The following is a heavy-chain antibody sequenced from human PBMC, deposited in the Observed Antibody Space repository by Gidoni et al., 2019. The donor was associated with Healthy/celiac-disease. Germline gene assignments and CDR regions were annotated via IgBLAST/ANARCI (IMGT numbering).Heavy chain of an antibody. CDR2: ISGRGGST. V-gene: IGHV3-23*01. D-gene: IGHD3-22*01. Sequence: EVQLLESGGGWGQSGGSMWLSCAACGCTWSSYGLSRVRQAPGRGLAWVSAISGRGGSTYYADSVMGRFTISRDNSKNTLYLQMNSLRAEDTAVYYCAKELMIVVVITTSGAFDIWGQGTMVTVSS. CDR1: GCTWSSYG. J-gene: IGHJ3*02. CDR3: AKELMIVVVITTSGAFDI.